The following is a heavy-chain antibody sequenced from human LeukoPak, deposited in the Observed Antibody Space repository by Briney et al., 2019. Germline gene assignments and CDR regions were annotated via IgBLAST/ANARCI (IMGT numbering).Heavy chain of an antibody. CDR1: GFTFSSYE. CDR2: ISRSASTI. V-gene: IGHV3-48*03. D-gene: IGHD3-22*01. J-gene: IGHJ4*02. CDR3: ARGYDSGSYYVY. Sequence: PGGCLRLSCAASGFTFSSYEMNWVRQAPGKGLEWVSYISRSASTIYYADSVKGRFTISRDNAKNSLYLQMNSLRAEDTAVYYCARGYDSGSYYVYWGQGTLVTVSS.